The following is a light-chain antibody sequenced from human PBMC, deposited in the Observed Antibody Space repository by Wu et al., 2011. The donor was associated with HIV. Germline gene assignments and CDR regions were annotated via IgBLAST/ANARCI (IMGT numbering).Light chain of an antibody. CDR3: QKYNTAPWT. J-gene: IGKJ1*01. V-gene: IGKV3-15*01. CDR1: QSISRN. Sequence: EIVMTQSPATLSVSPGERATLSCRASQSISRNLAWYQQRPGQAPRLLIHGASTRATGIPGRFSGSGSGTDFTLTISSLQPEDVATYYCQKYNTAPWTFGQGTKVEMK. CDR2: GAS.